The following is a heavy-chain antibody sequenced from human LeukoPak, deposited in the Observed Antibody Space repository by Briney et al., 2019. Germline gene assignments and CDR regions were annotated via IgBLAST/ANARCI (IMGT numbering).Heavy chain of an antibody. V-gene: IGHV3-30*18. CDR2: ISYDGSNK. J-gene: IGHJ4*02. Sequence: GGSLRLSCAASGFTFSNYGMHWVRQAPGKGLEWVAVISYDGSNKYYADSVKGRFTISRDNSKNTLNLQMNSLRAEDTAVYYCANLAAAGKEDWGQGTLVTVSS. CDR3: ANLAAAGKED. D-gene: IGHD6-13*01. CDR1: GFTFSNYG.